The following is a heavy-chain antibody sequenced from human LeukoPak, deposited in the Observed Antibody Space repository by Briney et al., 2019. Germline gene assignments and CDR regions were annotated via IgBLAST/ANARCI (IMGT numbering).Heavy chain of an antibody. CDR2: IIPIFGTA. CDR3: ARVLGVVTKPTSVSFDI. D-gene: IGHD2-21*02. J-gene: IGHJ3*02. V-gene: IGHV1-69*06. CDR1: GGTFSSYA. Sequence: SSVTVSCKASGGTFSSYAISWVRQAPGRGLEWMGGIIPIFGTANYAQKFQGRVTITADKSTSTAYMELSSLRSEDTAVYYCARVLGVVTKPTSVSFDIWGQGTMGTVSS.